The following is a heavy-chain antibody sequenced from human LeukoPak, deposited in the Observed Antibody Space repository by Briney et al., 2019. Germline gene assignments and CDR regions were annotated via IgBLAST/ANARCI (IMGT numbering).Heavy chain of an antibody. J-gene: IGHJ4*02. Sequence: ASLKLSCKASGYTFTGYYMHWVRQAPGQGLEWMGWINPNSGGTNYAQKLQGRVTMTRDTSISTAYMELSRMRSDDTAVYYCAREAADGTRGRWSVFDYWGQGTLVTVSS. CDR3: AREAADGTRGRWSVFDY. V-gene: IGHV1-2*02. D-gene: IGHD6-13*01. CDR2: INPNSGGT. CDR1: GYTFTGYY.